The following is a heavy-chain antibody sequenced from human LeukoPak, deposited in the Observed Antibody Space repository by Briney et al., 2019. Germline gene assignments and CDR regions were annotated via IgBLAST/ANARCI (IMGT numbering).Heavy chain of an antibody. Sequence: GGSLRLSCAASGFTFSSYAMSWVRQAPGKGLEWVSAIIGGGGSTFYADSVKGRFTISRDNSKNTLYLQMYSLSADDTAVYYCAKRSSSSSGHFDYWGQGTLVTVSS. CDR3: AKRSSSSSGHFDY. CDR1: GFTFSSYA. V-gene: IGHV3-23*01. D-gene: IGHD6-6*01. J-gene: IGHJ4*02. CDR2: IIGGGGST.